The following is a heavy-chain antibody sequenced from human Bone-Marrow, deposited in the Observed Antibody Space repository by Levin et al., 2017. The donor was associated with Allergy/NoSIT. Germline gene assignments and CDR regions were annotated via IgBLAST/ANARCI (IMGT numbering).Heavy chain of an antibody. V-gene: IGHV3-7*01. D-gene: IGHD6-13*01. CDR1: GFTFSSYW. CDR3: ARELPGIAAAGVDY. Sequence: PGGSLRLSCAASGFTFSSYWMSWVRQAPGKGLEWVANIKQDGSEKYYVDSVKGRFTISRDNAKNSLYLQMNSLRAEDTAVYYCARELPGIAAAGVDYWGQGTLVTVSS. J-gene: IGHJ4*02. CDR2: IKQDGSEK.